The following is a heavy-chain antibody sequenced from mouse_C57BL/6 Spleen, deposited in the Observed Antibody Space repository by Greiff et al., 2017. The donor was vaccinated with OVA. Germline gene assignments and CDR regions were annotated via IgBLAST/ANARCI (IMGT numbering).Heavy chain of an antibody. V-gene: IGHV3-6*01. D-gene: IGHD2-4*01. J-gene: IGHJ3*01. Sequence: EVQVVESGPGLVKPSQSLSLTCSVTGYSITSGYYWNWIRQFPGNKLEWMGYISYDGSNNYNPSLKNRISITRDTSKNQFFLKLNSVTTEDTATYYCAPIYYDYAWFAYWGQGTLVTVSA. CDR1: GYSITSGYY. CDR3: APIYYDYAWFAY. CDR2: ISYDGSN.